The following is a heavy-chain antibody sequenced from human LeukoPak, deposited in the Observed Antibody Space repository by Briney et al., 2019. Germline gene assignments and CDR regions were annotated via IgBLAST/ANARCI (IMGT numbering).Heavy chain of an antibody. CDR2: INHSGST. J-gene: IGHJ4*02. V-gene: IGHV4-34*01. CDR1: GGSFSGYY. Sequence: SETLSLTCAVYGGSFSGYYWSWIRQPPGKGLEWIGEINHSGSTNYNPSLKSRVTISVDTSKNQFSLKLSSVTAADTAVYYCAGLGYCSNTSCYSFDYWGQGTLVTVSS. CDR3: AGLGYCSNTSCYSFDY. D-gene: IGHD2-2*02.